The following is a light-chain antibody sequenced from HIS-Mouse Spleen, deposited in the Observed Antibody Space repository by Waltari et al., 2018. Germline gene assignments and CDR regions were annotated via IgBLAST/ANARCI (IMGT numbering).Light chain of an antibody. CDR3: AAWDDSLNGNYV. Sequence: QSVLTQPPSASGTPGQRVTLSCSGSSSNIGSTTVTWYQQLPGTAPKLLIYSNNQRPSGVPDRFSGFKSGTSASLAISGLQSEDEADYYCAAWDDSLNGNYVFGTGTKVTVL. V-gene: IGLV1-44*01. CDR2: SNN. CDR1: SSNIGSTT. J-gene: IGLJ1*01.